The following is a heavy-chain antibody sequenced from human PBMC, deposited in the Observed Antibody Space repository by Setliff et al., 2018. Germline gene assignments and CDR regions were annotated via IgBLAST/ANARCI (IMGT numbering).Heavy chain of an antibody. J-gene: IGHJ2*01. V-gene: IGHV4-34*01. CDR2: INHSGST. CDR3: ARAQVVFAISAPVWYFEV. D-gene: IGHD2-21*01. Sequence: SETLSLTCVVYGGSFSGYQWSWIRQPPGKGLEWIGEINHSGSTNYNPSLRSRVSISVEKSKNQFSLKLTSVTAADTAVYYCARAQVVFAISAPVWYFEVWGRGTQVTVSS. CDR1: GGSFSGYQ.